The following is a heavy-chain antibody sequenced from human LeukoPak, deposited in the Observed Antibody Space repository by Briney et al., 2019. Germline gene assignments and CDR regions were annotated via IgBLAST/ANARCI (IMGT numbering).Heavy chain of an antibody. Sequence: GGSLRLSCAASGFTFSSYSMNWARQAPGKGLEWVSYISSSSSTIYYADSVKGRFTISRDNAKNSLYLQMNSLRGEDTAVYYCARDVYCSSTSCYGEAFDYWGQGTLVTVSS. CDR1: GFTFSSYS. CDR3: ARDVYCSSTSCYGEAFDY. CDR2: ISSSSSTI. D-gene: IGHD2-2*01. J-gene: IGHJ4*02. V-gene: IGHV3-48*01.